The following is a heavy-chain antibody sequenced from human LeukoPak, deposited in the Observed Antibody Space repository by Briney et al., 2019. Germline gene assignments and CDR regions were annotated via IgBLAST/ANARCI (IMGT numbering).Heavy chain of an antibody. D-gene: IGHD6-13*01. V-gene: IGHV3-23*01. CDR3: ARDPSTAPRSTNWAANLFDP. J-gene: IGHJ5*02. Sequence: GRSLRLSCAASGFTFHTFGIHWVRQAPGKGLEWVSAISGSGGSAYYADSVKGRFTISRDNSKNMLYLQMDSLGPEDTAIYYCARDPSTAPRSTNWAANLFDPWGQGTLVTVSS. CDR1: GFTFHTFG. CDR2: ISGSGGSA.